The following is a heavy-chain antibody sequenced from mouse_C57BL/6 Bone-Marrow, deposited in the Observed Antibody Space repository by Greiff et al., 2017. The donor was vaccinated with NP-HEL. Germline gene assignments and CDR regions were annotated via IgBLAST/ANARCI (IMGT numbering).Heavy chain of an antibody. Sequence: QVQLQQSGPELVKPGASVKISCKASGYSFTSYYIHWVKQRPGQGLEWIGWIYPGSGNTKYNEKFKGKATLTADTSSSTAYMQLSSLTSEDSAVYYCAREALLRFAYWGQGTLVTVSA. V-gene: IGHV1-66*01. D-gene: IGHD1-2*01. CDR2: IYPGSGNT. CDR1: GYSFTSYY. J-gene: IGHJ3*01. CDR3: AREALLRFAY.